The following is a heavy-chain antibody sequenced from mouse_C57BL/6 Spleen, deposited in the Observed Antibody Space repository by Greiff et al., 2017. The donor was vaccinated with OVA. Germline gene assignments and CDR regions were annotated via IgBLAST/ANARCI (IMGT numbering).Heavy chain of an antibody. V-gene: IGHV1-76*01. CDR3: ARMGDSSGYRAMDY. D-gene: IGHD3-2*02. Sequence: VQLQQSGAELVRPGASVKLSCKASGYTFTDYYINWVKQRPGQGLEWIARIYPGSGNTYYNEKFKGKATLTAEKSSSTAYMQLSSLTSEDSAVYFCARMGDSSGYRAMDYWGQGTSVTVSS. CDR2: IYPGSGNT. CDR1: GYTFTDYY. J-gene: IGHJ4*01.